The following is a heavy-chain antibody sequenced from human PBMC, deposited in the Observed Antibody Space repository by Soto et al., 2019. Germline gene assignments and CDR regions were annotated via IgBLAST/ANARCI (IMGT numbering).Heavy chain of an antibody. CDR3: AKADYVLRYFDWLFSNFDY. D-gene: IGHD3-9*01. CDR1: GFTFSSYA. V-gene: IGHV3-23*01. CDR2: ISGSGGST. J-gene: IGHJ4*02. Sequence: SGGSLRLSCAASGFTFSSYAMSWVRQAPGKGLEWVSAISGSGGSTYYADSVKGRFTISRDNSKNTLYLQMNSLRAEDTAVYYCAKADYVLRYFDWLFSNFDYWGQGTLVTVSS.